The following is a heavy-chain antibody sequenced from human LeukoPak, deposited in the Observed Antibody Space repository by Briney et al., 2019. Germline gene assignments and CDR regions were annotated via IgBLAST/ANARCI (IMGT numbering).Heavy chain of an antibody. CDR3: ARGRGDSSGYSSFDY. D-gene: IGHD3-22*01. CDR1: GGSISSGGYY. V-gene: IGHV4-31*03. CDR2: IYYSGST. J-gene: IGHJ4*02. Sequence: SETLSLTCTVSGGSISSGGYYWSWIRQHPGKGLEWIGYIYYSGSTYYNPSLKSRVTISVDTSKNQFSLKLSSVTAADTAVYYCARGRGDSSGYSSFDYWGQGTLVTVSS.